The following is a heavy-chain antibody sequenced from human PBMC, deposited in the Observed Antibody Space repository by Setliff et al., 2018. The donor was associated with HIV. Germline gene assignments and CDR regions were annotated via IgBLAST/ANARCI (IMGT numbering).Heavy chain of an antibody. Sequence: ETLSLTCAVYGGSFSGYYWSWIRQPPGKGLEWIGEINHSGSTNYNPSLKSRVTISVDTSKNQFSLKLSSVTAADTAVYYCARQRPSGDYGYWGQGTLVTVSS. V-gene: IGHV4-34*01. CDR3: ARQRPSGDYGY. CDR1: GGSFSGYY. CDR2: INHSGST. D-gene: IGHD4-17*01. J-gene: IGHJ4*02.